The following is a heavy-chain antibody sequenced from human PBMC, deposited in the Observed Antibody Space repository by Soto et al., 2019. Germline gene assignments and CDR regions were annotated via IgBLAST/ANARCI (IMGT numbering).Heavy chain of an antibody. J-gene: IGHJ3*02. CDR3: AKVYSDSSGYYYPDAFDI. CDR1: GFTFSNYA. D-gene: IGHD3-22*01. Sequence: EVQLLESGGGLVQPGGSLRLSCAASGFTFSNYAMSWVRQAPGKGLEWVSDIGGSGGTTYSSDSVKGRFTISRDKYKNTLYLQMNSLRAEDTAVYYCAKVYSDSSGYYYPDAFDIWGQGTMVTVSS. CDR2: IGGSGGTT. V-gene: IGHV3-23*01.